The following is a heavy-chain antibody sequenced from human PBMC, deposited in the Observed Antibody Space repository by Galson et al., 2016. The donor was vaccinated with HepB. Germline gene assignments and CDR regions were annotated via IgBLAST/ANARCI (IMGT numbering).Heavy chain of an antibody. D-gene: IGHD6-19*01. J-gene: IGHJ4*02. CDR3: TRAIAVADVGRFDY. CDR2: NRSKVYGGTT. Sequence: SLRLSCAASGFTFGDYAMTWVRQAPGKGLEWVGLNRSKVYGGTTEYAASMKGRFSISRDDSKSIVYLQMNSLKTEDSAVYYCTRAIAVADVGRFDYWGQGTLVTVSS. CDR1: GFTFGDYA. V-gene: IGHV3-49*04.